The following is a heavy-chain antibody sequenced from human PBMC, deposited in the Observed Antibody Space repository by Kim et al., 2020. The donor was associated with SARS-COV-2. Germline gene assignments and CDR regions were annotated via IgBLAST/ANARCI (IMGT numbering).Heavy chain of an antibody. D-gene: IGHD3-10*01. V-gene: IGHV5-10-1*01. J-gene: IGHJ4*02. Sequence: KYSPSFQTHVTIAADKSISTAYLQWSSLKASDTAMYYCARRGGSGSYSYWGQGTLVTVSS. CDR3: ARRGGSGSYSY.